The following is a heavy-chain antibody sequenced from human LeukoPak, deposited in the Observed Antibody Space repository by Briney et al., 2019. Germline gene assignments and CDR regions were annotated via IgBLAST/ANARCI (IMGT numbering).Heavy chain of an antibody. J-gene: IGHJ6*03. V-gene: IGHV4-34*01. Sequence: SETLSLTCAVYGGSFSGYYWSWLRQPPGKGLEWIGEINHSGSTNYNPSLKSRVTISVDTSKNQFSLKLSSVTAADTAVYYCARIAAAGTSNYYYYYMDVWGKGTTVTVSS. CDR3: ARIAAAGTSNYYYYYMDV. CDR1: GGSFSGYY. CDR2: INHSGST. D-gene: IGHD6-13*01.